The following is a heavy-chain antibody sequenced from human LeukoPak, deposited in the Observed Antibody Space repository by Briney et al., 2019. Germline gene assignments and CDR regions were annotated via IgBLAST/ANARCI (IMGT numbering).Heavy chain of an antibody. Sequence: VASVKVSCKACGGTFSSYAISWVRQAPGQGLEWVGGIIPISGTANYAQKFQGRVTITADESTSTAYMMLSSLRSVTTAVYSCARDRTDYDSSAPYAYWGQGALVTVSP. CDR2: IIPISGTA. J-gene: IGHJ4*02. D-gene: IGHD3-22*01. CDR3: ARDRTDYDSSAPYAY. CDR1: GGTFSSYA. V-gene: IGHV1-69*13.